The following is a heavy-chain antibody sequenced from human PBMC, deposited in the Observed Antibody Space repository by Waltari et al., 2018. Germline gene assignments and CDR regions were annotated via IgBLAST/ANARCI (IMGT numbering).Heavy chain of an antibody. V-gene: IGHV1-69-2*01. D-gene: IGHD5-12*01. J-gene: IGHJ1*01. CDR1: ESTFGDYY. CDR3: ATVGGSGYGRYEH. CDR2: VDPEDGET. Sequence: EVQLVQSGAEVKKPGETVKIPCKVSESTFGDYYIHWVQQAPGKGLQWVGFVDPEDGETIYAEKFQGRVTISADTYADTVYMELRSLRSDDTAVYFCATVGGSGYGRYEHWGQGTVVTVSS.